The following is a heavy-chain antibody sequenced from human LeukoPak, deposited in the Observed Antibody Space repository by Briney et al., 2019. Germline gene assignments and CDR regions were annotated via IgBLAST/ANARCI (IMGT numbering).Heavy chain of an antibody. D-gene: IGHD5-12*01. V-gene: IGHV5-51*01. Sequence: GESLKISCKGSGYIFTNSWIGWVRQMPGKGLDWMGIIFPDNSDTKYSPSFQGQVTISADKSISTAYLQWSSLRASDTAMYFCARHKVDAYPIASPSSYYYYVDVWGKGTTVTVSS. CDR1: GYIFTNSW. J-gene: IGHJ6*03. CDR2: IFPDNSDT. CDR3: ARHKVDAYPIASPSSYYYYVDV.